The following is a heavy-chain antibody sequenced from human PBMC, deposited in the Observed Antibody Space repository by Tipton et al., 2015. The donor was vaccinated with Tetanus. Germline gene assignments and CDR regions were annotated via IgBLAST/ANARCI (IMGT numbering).Heavy chain of an antibody. CDR2: IYPGDSDI. D-gene: IGHD5/OR15-5a*01. CDR1: GYTFAGFW. V-gene: IGHV5-51*01. CDR3: ARRRTSTALGLWLDP. J-gene: IGHJ5*02. Sequence: QLVQSGAEVKKPGESLKISCKGSGYTFAGFWIAWVRQVPGKGPECMGIIYPGDSDIRYSPSFQGQVTISAAKSISTAYLQWSSLKASDTAMYYCARRRTSTALGLWLDPWGQGTLVTVSS.